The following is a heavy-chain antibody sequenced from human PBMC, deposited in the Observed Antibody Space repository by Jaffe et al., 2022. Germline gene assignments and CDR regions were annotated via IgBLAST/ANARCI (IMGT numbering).Heavy chain of an antibody. J-gene: IGHJ4*02. CDR2: IYYSGST. V-gene: IGHV4-59*01. CDR3: ARVNGVYGDYPSPIDY. D-gene: IGHD4-17*01. Sequence: QVQLQESGPGLVKPSETLSLTCTVSGGSISSYYWSWIRQPPGKGLEWIGYIYYSGSTNYNPSLKSRVTISVDTSKNQFSLKLSSVTAADTAVYYCARVNGVYGDYPSPIDYWGQGTLVTVSS. CDR1: GGSISSYY.